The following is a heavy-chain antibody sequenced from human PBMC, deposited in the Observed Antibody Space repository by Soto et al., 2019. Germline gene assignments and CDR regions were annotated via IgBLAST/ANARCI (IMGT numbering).Heavy chain of an antibody. J-gene: IGHJ4*02. Sequence: QLQLQESGPGLVKPSETLSLTCRVSDGSMNSDSSYWGWIRQPPGKGLEWIGVINHSGSTYHNLSLKGRVTMSVDASRNQFSLKLTSMNAADTAVYYCARLGGYVSVGYYYLWDSWGQGTLVTVSS. CDR2: INHSGST. CDR1: DGSMNSDSSY. V-gene: IGHV4-39*01. CDR3: ARLGGYVSVGYYYLWDS. D-gene: IGHD3-22*01.